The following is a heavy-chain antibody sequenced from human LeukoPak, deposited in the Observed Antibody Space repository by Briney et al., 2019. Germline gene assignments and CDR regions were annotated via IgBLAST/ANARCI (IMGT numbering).Heavy chain of an antibody. CDR3: ARVGISAATADY. J-gene: IGHJ4*02. V-gene: IGHV1-46*01. Sequence: GASVKVSCKASGYTFTSYYMHGVRQAPGQGPEWMGIINPRGGSTDYAQKFQGRVTMTSDTSTSTVYMELNSLTSDDTAVYFCARVGISAATADYWGQGTLVTVSS. D-gene: IGHD6-25*01. CDR1: GYTFTSYY. CDR2: INPRGGST.